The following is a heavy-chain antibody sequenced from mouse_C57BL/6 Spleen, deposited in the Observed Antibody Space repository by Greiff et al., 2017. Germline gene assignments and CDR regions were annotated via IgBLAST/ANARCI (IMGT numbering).Heavy chain of an antibody. CDR1: GYTFTSYG. CDR2: IYPRSGNT. J-gene: IGHJ3*01. CDR3: ARSGLEGNYGSTWFAY. D-gene: IGHD1-1*01. Sequence: QVQLQQSGAELARPGASVKLSCKASGYTFTSYGISWVKQRTGQGLEWIGEIYPRSGNTYYNEKFKGKATLTADKSSSTAYMELRSLTSEDSAVYFCARSGLEGNYGSTWFAYWGQGTLVTVSA. V-gene: IGHV1-81*01.